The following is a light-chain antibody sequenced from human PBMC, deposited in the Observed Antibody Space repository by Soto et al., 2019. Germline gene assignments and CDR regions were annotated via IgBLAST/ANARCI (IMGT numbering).Light chain of an antibody. CDR3: SSYAGSNNYVV. CDR1: SSDVGGYNY. J-gene: IGLJ2*01. Sequence: QSALTQPPSASVSPGQSVTISCPGNSSDVGGYNYVSWYQQHPGKAPKLMIYEVSKRPSGVPDRFSGSKSANTASLTVAGSQAEDEADYYCSSYAGSNNYVVFGGGTKLTVL. V-gene: IGLV2-8*01. CDR2: EVS.